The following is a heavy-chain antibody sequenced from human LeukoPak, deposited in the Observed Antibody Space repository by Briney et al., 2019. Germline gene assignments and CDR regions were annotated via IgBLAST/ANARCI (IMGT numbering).Heavy chain of an antibody. J-gene: IGHJ4*02. CDR1: GFTFSSYA. CDR3: AKSGYSSGWHVIDY. D-gene: IGHD6-19*01. Sequence: GGSLRLSCAASGFTFSSYAMSWVRQAPGKGLEWVSAISGSGGSTYYADSVKGRFTISRDNSKNTLYLQMNGLRAEDTAVYYCAKSGYSSGWHVIDYWGQGTLVTVSS. V-gene: IGHV3-23*01. CDR2: ISGSGGST.